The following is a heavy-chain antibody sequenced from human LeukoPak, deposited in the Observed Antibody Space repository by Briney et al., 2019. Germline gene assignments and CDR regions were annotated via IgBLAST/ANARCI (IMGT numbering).Heavy chain of an antibody. CDR3: ARQGSHSYTYDSSGYPRPIADAFDV. CDR2: IRGSDGNT. Sequence: GGSLRLSCGASGFTFSGYATTWARQAPGKGLEWVSAIRGSDGNTYYADSVKGRFTISRDNSKNTLFLQINSLRAEDTAVYYCARQGSHSYTYDSSGYPRPIADAFDVWGQGTMVTVSS. D-gene: IGHD3-22*01. CDR1: GFTFSGYA. J-gene: IGHJ3*01. V-gene: IGHV3-23*01.